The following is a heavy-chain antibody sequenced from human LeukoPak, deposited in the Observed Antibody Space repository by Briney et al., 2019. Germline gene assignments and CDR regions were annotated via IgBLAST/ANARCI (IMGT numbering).Heavy chain of an antibody. CDR1: GYTFTSYG. CDR2: ISAYNGNT. Sequence: GASVKLSCKASGYTFTSYGISWVRQAPGQGLEWMGWISAYNGNTNYAQKLQGRVTMTTDTSTSTAYMELRSLRSDDTAVYYCARDIAAGSANPYYFDYWGQGTLVTVSS. V-gene: IGHV1-18*01. D-gene: IGHD6-13*01. J-gene: IGHJ4*02. CDR3: ARDIAAGSANPYYFDY.